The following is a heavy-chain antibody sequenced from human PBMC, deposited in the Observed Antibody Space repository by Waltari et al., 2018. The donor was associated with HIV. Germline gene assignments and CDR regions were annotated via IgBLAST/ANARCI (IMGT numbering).Heavy chain of an antibody. J-gene: IGHJ4*02. CDR2: IYYRGST. V-gene: IGHV4-59*01. CDR3: AREGNYYGYED. Sequence: VQLQESGPGLVKPSETLSLICTVSGGSMNNYYWNWIRQPPGKALEWIGSIYYRGSTNYNPSLKGRVAISVDTSKKQFYLNLRSVTAADTAVYFCAREGNYYGYEDWGQGTLVTVSS. CDR1: GGSMNNYY. D-gene: IGHD3-16*01.